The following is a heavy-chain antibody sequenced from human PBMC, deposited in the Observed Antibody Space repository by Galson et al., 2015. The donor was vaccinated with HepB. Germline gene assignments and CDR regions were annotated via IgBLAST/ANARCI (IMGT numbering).Heavy chain of an antibody. CDR1: GYTFINYY. CDR2: INPSDGRS. D-gene: IGHD6-6*01. Sequence: SVKVSCKASGYTFINYYIHWVRQAPGQGLEWMGFINPSDGRSTYAQKIQGRVTMTRDTSTSPVYMELSSLRSEDTAVYYCARVPYKTARPEGMDYYYAMDVWGQGTTVTVSS. V-gene: IGHV1-46*01. J-gene: IGHJ6*02. CDR3: ARVPYKTARPEGMDYYYAMDV.